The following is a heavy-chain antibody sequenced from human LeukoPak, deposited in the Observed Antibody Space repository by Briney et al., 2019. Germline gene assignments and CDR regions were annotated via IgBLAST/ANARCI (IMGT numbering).Heavy chain of an antibody. CDR2: MNPNSGNT. CDR1: GYTFTSYD. D-gene: IGHD3-3*01. CDR3: ARCASYCDFWSGGYYYYMDV. V-gene: IGHV1-8*01. Sequence: ASVKVSCKASGYTFTSYDINWVRQATGQGLEWMGWMNPNSGNTGYAQKFQGRVTMTRNTSISTAYMELSSLRSEDTAVYYCARCASYCDFWSGGYYYYMDVWGKGTTVTVSS. J-gene: IGHJ6*03.